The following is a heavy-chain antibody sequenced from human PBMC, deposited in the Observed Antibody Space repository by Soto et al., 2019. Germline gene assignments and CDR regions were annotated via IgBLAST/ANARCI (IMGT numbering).Heavy chain of an antibody. CDR2: IYYSGST. D-gene: IGHD5-12*01. V-gene: IGHV4-30-4*01. CDR1: GGSISSGDYY. Sequence: SETLSLTCTVSGGSISSGDYYWSWIRQPPGKGLEWIGYIYYSGSTYYNPSLKSRVTISVDTSKNQFSLKLSSVTAADTAVYYCARGQMGVATTHFDYWGQGILVTVSS. J-gene: IGHJ4*02. CDR3: ARGQMGVATTHFDY.